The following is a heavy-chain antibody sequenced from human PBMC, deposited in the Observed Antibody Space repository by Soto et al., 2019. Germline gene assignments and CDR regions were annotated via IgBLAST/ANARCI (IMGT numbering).Heavy chain of an antibody. CDR1: GFAFNSSA. CDR3: AKWPPSPKMGVTSH. Sequence: EVQLFESGGGLVQPGGSLRLSCAASGFAFNSSAMDWFRQTPVKVLQWVSAITVAGGGTYYADSVKGRFAISRDNSKKTLYLQMNSLSAEDTALYFCAKWPPSPKMGVTSHWGQGTLVTVAS. D-gene: IGHD1-26*01. J-gene: IGHJ4*02. CDR2: ITVAGGGT. V-gene: IGHV3-23*01.